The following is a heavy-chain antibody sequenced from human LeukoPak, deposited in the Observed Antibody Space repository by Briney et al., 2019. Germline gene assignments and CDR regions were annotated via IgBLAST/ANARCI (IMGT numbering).Heavy chain of an antibody. V-gene: IGHV3-23*01. J-gene: IGHJ4*02. CDR1: GFTFSSFA. D-gene: IGHD2-8*02. CDR3: AKDGPTGTYFNY. Sequence: PGGSLRLSCAASGFTFSSFAMSWVRQAPGKGLEWVSTISDSGLSTHYADSVQGRFTISRDNSKNTLNLQMNSLRAEDTAIFYCAKDGPTGTYFNYWGQGTLVTVSS. CDR2: ISDSGLST.